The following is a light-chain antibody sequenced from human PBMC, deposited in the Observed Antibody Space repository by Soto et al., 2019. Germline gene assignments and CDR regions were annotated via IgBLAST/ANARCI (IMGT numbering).Light chain of an antibody. CDR1: SSDVGGYNY. Sequence: QSVLTQPPCASGSPGQSVTISCTGTSSDVGGYNYVSWYQQHPGKAPKLMIYEVSKRPSGVPDRFSGSKSGNTASLTVSGLQAEDEADYYCSSYAGSNVVFGGGTKLTVL. V-gene: IGLV2-8*01. CDR3: SSYAGSNVV. CDR2: EVS. J-gene: IGLJ2*01.